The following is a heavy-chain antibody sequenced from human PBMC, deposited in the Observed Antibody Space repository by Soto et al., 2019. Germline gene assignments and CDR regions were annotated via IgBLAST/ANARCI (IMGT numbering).Heavy chain of an antibody. CDR3: AIDSSWGDSCGYRPSYYYGIDV. J-gene: IGHJ6*02. CDR1: GGTFSSYA. CDR2: IIPIFGTA. V-gene: IGHV1-69*12. D-gene: IGHD5-18*01. Sequence: QVQLVQSGAEVKKPGSSVKVSCKACGGTFSSYAISWVRQAPGQGLEWMGGIIPIFGTANYAQKFQGRVTITAAESMSTAYMELSSLRSEDTAVYYCAIDSSWGDSCGYRPSYYYGIDVWGQGATVTVSS.